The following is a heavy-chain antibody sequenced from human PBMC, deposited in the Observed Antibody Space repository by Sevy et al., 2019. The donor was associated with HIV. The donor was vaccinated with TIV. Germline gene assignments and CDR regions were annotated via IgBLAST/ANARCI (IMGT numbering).Heavy chain of an antibody. CDR2: ISYDGNK. J-gene: IGHJ4*02. CDR3: ARAGRLRLGELSSGPDY. CDR1: GFNFNTYG. Sequence: GGSLRLSCTASGFNFNTYGMHWVRQAPGKGLEWVAIISYDGNKYYADSVEGRFTISRDNSRNTLYLEMNSLKPEDTAVSHCARAGRLRLGELSSGPDYWGPGTLVTVSS. D-gene: IGHD3-16*02. V-gene: IGHV3-30*03.